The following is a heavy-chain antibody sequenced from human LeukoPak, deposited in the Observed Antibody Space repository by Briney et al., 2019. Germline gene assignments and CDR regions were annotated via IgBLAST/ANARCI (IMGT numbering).Heavy chain of an antibody. CDR1: GGSFSGYY. J-gene: IGHJ6*02. Sequence: SETLSLTCAVYGGSFSGYYWSWIRQPPGKGLEWIGEINHSGSTNYNPSLKSRVNISVDTSKNQFSLKLSSVTAADTAVYYCARGSRSSMVRGVLSYGMDVWGQGTTVTVSS. V-gene: IGHV4-34*01. CDR3: ARGSRSSMVRGVLSYGMDV. CDR2: INHSGST. D-gene: IGHD3-10*01.